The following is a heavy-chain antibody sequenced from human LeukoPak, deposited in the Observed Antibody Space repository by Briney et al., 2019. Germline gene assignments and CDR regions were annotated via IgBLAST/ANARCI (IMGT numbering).Heavy chain of an antibody. Sequence: ASVKVSCKASGYTFTGYYMHRVRQAPGQGLEWMGWINPNSGGTNYAQKFQGRVTMTRDTSISTAYMELSRLRSDDTAVYYCARGDCSSTSCNDAFDIWGQGTMVTVSS. D-gene: IGHD2-2*01. J-gene: IGHJ3*02. V-gene: IGHV1-2*02. CDR3: ARGDCSSTSCNDAFDI. CDR2: INPNSGGT. CDR1: GYTFTGYY.